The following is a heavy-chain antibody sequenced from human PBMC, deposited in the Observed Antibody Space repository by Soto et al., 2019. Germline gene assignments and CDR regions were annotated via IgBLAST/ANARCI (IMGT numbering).Heavy chain of an antibody. J-gene: IGHJ4*02. Sequence: QVQLVESGGGVVQPGRSLRLSCAASGFTFSSFGMHWVRQSPGKGLEWVAVIWYDGSNEYYADSVKGRFTISRDNSKNTLYLQMNSLRAEDTAVYYCARDRRVGATKAFDYWGQGTLVTVSS. V-gene: IGHV3-33*01. CDR3: ARDRRVGATKAFDY. CDR1: GFTFSSFG. CDR2: IWYDGSNE. D-gene: IGHD1-26*01.